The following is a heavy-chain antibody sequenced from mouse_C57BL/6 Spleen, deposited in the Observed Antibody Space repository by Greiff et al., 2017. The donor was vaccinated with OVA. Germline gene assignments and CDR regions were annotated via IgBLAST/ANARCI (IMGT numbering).Heavy chain of an antibody. CDR2: ISSGGDYI. Sequence: EVKVEESGEGLVKPGGSLKLSCAASGFTFSSYAMSWVRQTPEKRLEWVAYISSGGDYIYYADTVKGRFTISRDNARNTLYLQMSSLKSEDTAMYYCTRERGIYDGYYGGAMDYWGQGTSVTVSS. D-gene: IGHD2-3*01. V-gene: IGHV5-9-1*02. J-gene: IGHJ4*01. CDR3: TRERGIYDGYYGGAMDY. CDR1: GFTFSSYA.